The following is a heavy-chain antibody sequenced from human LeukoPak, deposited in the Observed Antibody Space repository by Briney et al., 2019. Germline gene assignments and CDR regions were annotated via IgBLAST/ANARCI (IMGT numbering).Heavy chain of an antibody. CDR2: IYYSGST. J-gene: IGHJ5*02. CDR3: ATVFVGWYDH. V-gene: IGHV4-30-4*07. CDR1: GGSISSGGYS. Sequence: SETLSLTCAVSGGSISSGGYSWSWIRQPPGKGLEWIGYIYYSGSTYYNPSLKSRVTISVDTSKNQFSLKLSSVTAADTAVYYCATVFVGWYDHSDQGHLATVSS. D-gene: IGHD2-21*01.